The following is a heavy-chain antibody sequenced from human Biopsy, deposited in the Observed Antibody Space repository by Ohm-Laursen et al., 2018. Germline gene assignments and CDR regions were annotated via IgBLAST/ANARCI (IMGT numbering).Heavy chain of an antibody. Sequence: SDTLSLTCGVSGGSIISYYWTWIRQPPGKGLEWIGHVYNGGITNYNPSLKNRVTISKDTSKNQFSLQVNSVTAADTAVYYCARTPRDSFWSGSYKRGLWFDPWGQGTLVIVSS. D-gene: IGHD3-3*01. J-gene: IGHJ5*02. CDR1: GGSIISYY. V-gene: IGHV4-59*07. CDR2: VYNGGIT. CDR3: ARTPRDSFWSGSYKRGLWFDP.